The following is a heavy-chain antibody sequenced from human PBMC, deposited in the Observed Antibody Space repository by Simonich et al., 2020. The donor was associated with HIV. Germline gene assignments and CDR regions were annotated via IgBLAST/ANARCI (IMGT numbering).Heavy chain of an antibody. J-gene: IGHJ4*02. Sequence: QVQLQQWGAGLLKPSETLSLSCAVYGGSFSDYYWSWIRQSPGKGLEWIGEINHSGTTNYNPSLKSRVTISVDTSNNQFSLKLSSVTVADTAVYYCARNGFYYDSSGYCLFDYWGQGTLVTVSS. V-gene: IGHV4-34*01. CDR1: GGSFSDYY. CDR2: INHSGTT. D-gene: IGHD3-22*01. CDR3: ARNGFYYDSSGYCLFDY.